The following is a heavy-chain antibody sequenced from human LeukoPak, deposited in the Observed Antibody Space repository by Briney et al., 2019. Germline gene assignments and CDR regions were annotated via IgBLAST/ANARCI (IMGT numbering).Heavy chain of an antibody. CDR2: ISGSGTST. CDR1: GFTFSSYA. J-gene: IGHJ4*02. Sequence: GGSLRLSCAASGFTFSSYAMSWVRQAPGKGLEWVSAISGSGTSTYYADSVKGRFTISRDNSKNTLYLQMNSLRAEDTAVYYCAKDRAYYGSGTYYNVGYYFDYWGQGTLVTVSS. V-gene: IGHV3-23*01. CDR3: AKDRAYYGSGTYYNVGYYFDY. D-gene: IGHD3-10*01.